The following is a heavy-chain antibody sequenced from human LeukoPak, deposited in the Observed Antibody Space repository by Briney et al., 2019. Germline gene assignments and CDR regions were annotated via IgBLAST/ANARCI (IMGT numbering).Heavy chain of an antibody. CDR1: SGSISRGGYY. Sequence: PSETLSLTCSVSSGSISRGGYYWSWIRQPPGKGLEWIGYIYYSGSTNYNPSLKSRVTISVDTSKNQFSLKLSSVTAADTAVYYCARDATKLGLIWGQGTLVTVSS. CDR3: ARDATKLGLI. CDR2: IYYSGST. V-gene: IGHV4-61*08. D-gene: IGHD7-27*01. J-gene: IGHJ4*02.